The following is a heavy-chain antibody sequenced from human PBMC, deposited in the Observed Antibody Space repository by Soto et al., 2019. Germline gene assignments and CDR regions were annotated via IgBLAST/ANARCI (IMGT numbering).Heavy chain of an antibody. Sequence: QVHLVQSGAEVKKPGASVKVSCKCSVYTFTRYGITWVRQAPGQVLEWMRWISAHNGNTDYAQRLQGRVTVTRDTAKRTAYMELRSLRSDDTAVYYCARGRYGDYWGQGALVTVSS. J-gene: IGHJ4*02. V-gene: IGHV1-18*01. D-gene: IGHD1-1*01. CDR1: VYTFTRYG. CDR2: ISAHNGNT. CDR3: ARGRYGDY.